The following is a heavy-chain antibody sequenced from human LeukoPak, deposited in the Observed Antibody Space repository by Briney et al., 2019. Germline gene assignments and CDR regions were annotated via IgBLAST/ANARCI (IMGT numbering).Heavy chain of an antibody. J-gene: IGHJ4*02. D-gene: IGHD2-15*01. V-gene: IGHV4-34*01. CDR2: INHSGST. Sequence: PSETLSLTCAVCGGSFSGYYWSWIRQPPGRGLEWTGEINHSGSTNYNPSLKSRVTISVDTSKNQFSLKLSSVTAADTAVYYCARSPWDIVVVVAVPLFDYWGQGTLVTVSS. CDR3: ARSPWDIVVVVAVPLFDY. CDR1: GGSFSGYY.